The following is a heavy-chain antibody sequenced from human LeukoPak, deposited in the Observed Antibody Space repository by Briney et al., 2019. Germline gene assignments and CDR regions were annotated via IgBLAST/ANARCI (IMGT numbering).Heavy chain of an antibody. CDR2: ISWNSGSI. CDR3: AKGHVVPAAISNYYFDY. V-gene: IGHV3-9*01. J-gene: IGHJ4*02. CDR1: GFTFDDYA. Sequence: GGSLRLSCAASGFTFDDYAMHWVRQAPGKGLEWVSGISWNSGSIGYADSVKGRFTISRDNAKNSLYLQMNSLRAEDTALYYCAKGHVVPAAISNYYFDYWGQGTLVTVSS. D-gene: IGHD2-2*01.